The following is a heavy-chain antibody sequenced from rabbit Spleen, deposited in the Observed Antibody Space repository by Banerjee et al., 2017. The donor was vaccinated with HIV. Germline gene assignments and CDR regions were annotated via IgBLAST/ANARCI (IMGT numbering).Heavy chain of an antibody. CDR2: IYAGKGDT. CDR3: ARAGYAGFGYANFRDYYGMDL. CDR1: EFDFSNYY. D-gene: IGHD6-1*01. J-gene: IGHJ6*01. V-gene: IGHV1S7*01. Sequence: QSLEESGGGLVQPGGSLKLSCKASEFDFSNYYLSWVRQAPGKGLEWIGIIYAGKGDTDYASWVNGRFTISSDNAQNTVDLQMNSLTAADTATYFCARAGYAGFGYANFRDYYGMDLWGQGTLVTVS.